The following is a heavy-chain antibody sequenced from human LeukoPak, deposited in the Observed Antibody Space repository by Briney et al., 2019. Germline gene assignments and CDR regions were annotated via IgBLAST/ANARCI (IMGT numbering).Heavy chain of an antibody. CDR3: ARDRSVEPYYYDSSGWSWFDP. CDR2: IYHSGST. D-gene: IGHD3-22*01. V-gene: IGHV4-30-2*01. CDR1: GGSISSYS. J-gene: IGHJ5*02. Sequence: SETLSLTCTVSGGSISSYSWSWIRQPPGKGLEWIGYIYHSGSTYYNPSLKSRVTISVDRSKNQFSLKLSSVTAADTAVYYCARDRSVEPYYYDSSGWSWFDPWGQGTLVTVSS.